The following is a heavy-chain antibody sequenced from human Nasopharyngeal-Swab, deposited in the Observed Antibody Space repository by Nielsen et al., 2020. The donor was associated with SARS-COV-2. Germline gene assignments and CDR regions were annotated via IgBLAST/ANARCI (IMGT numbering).Heavy chain of an antibody. J-gene: IGHJ6*03. D-gene: IGHD1-26*01. Sequence: ASVKVSCKASGYTFTSYAMRWVRQAPGQRLEWMGWINAGNGNTKYSQKFQGRVTITRDTSASTAYMELSSLRSEDTAVYYCARWRVGGSYSGYYYYYMDVWGKGTMVTVSS. CDR3: ARWRVGGSYSGYYYYYMDV. CDR2: INAGNGNT. CDR1: GYTFTSYA. V-gene: IGHV1-3*01.